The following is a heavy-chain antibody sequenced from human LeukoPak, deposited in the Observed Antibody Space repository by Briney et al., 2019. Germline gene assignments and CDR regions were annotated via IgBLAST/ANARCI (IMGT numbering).Heavy chain of an antibody. D-gene: IGHD7-27*01. V-gene: IGHV4-34*01. CDR1: GGSLRGYY. Sequence: PSETLSLTCAGYGGSLRGYYWSWVRQPPGKGLEWIGEINHSGDTNYNPSLKSRVTMSVDTSKSQFSLKLTTVPAADTAMYYCASPTGEATRWGQGTLVTVSS. CDR2: INHSGDT. CDR3: ASPTGEATR. J-gene: IGHJ4*02.